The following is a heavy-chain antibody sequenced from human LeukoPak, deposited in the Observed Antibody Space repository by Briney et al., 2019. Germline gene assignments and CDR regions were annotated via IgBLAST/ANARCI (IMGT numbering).Heavy chain of an antibody. D-gene: IGHD3-10*01. Sequence: ASVKVSCKAFDYTFTSYGISWVRQAPGQGLEWMGWISPYNGNTNYAQKLQGRVTMTTDTSTSTAYMELRSLRSDDTAVYYCARDRLVLWFGESSSFDYWGQGTLVTVSS. J-gene: IGHJ4*02. CDR3: ARDRLVLWFGESSSFDY. V-gene: IGHV1-18*04. CDR1: DYTFTSYG. CDR2: ISPYNGNT.